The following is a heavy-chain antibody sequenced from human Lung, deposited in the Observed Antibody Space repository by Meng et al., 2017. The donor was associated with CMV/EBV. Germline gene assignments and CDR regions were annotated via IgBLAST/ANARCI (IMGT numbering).Heavy chain of an antibody. J-gene: IGHJ4*02. CDR1: GFTFSNYA. V-gene: IGHV3-48*03. CDR2: ISDSGSPI. CDR3: ARWGCSSNGCYTGKYSFDY. Sequence: SXAASGFTFSNYAMSWVRQAPGKGLEWVSYISDSGSPIYHADSVKGRFTISRDNAKNSLYLQMNSLRAEDTAAYYCARWGCSSNGCYTGKYSFDYXGQGXLATGSS. D-gene: IGHD2-2*02.